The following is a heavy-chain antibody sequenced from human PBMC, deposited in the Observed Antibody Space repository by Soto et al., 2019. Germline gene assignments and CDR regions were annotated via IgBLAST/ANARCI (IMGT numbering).Heavy chain of an antibody. J-gene: IGHJ6*02. V-gene: IGHV3-21*01. Sequence: EVQLVESGGGLVKPGGSLRLSCAASGFTFSSYSMNWVRQAPGKGLEWVSSISSSSSYIYYADSVKGRFTSSRYNAKNSLYLQMNSLRAEDTAVYYGARGTRAAAGTPLGDVLGQGTTVTVSS. D-gene: IGHD6-13*01. CDR1: GFTFSSYS. CDR3: ARGTRAAAGTPLGDV. CDR2: ISSSSSYI.